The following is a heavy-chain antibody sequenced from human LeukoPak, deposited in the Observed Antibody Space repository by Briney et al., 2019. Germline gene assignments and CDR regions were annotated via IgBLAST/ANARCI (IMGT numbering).Heavy chain of an antibody. CDR1: GFTFSSYA. CDR2: ISGSGGST. D-gene: IGHD3-3*01. CDR3: AKDETIFGVGSFDY. Sequence: PGGSPRLSCAASGFTFSSYAMSWVRQAPGKGLEWVSAISGSGGSTYYADSVKGRFTISRDNSKNTLYLQMNSLRAEDTAVYYCAKDETIFGVGSFDYWGQGTLVTVSS. J-gene: IGHJ4*02. V-gene: IGHV3-23*01.